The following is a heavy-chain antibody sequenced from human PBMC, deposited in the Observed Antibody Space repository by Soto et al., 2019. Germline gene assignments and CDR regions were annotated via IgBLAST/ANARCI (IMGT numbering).Heavy chain of an antibody. CDR1: GFTLSKYW. CDR2: VTGEGTSA. V-gene: IGHV3-74*01. J-gene: IGHJ4*02. D-gene: IGHD3-10*01. CDR3: ARGFRRSKVRGVFNQGGLDY. Sequence: LVESGGGWVQPGGSLRLSCAVSGFTLSKYWIHWVRQAPGKGLVWLLRVTGEGTSATYADSVKGRFTVSRDTANDTLYLQMIGLRAEDTAVYFCARGFRRSKVRGVFNQGGLDYWGQGTLVTVSS.